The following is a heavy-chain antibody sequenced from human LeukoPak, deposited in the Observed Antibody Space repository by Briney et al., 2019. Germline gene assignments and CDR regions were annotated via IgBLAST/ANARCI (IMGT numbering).Heavy chain of an antibody. CDR1: SGSIGSSNW. CDR2: ISLGGNT. D-gene: IGHD7-27*01. V-gene: IGHV4-4*02. CDR3: ASNWGYSQGH. J-gene: IGHJ4*02. Sequence: SETLSLTCTVSSGSIGSSNWWSWVRQTPGKGLEWIGEISLGGNTNHNPSLRSRVTISVDQSKNQLLLKLTSVTAADTAIYYCASNWGYSQGHWGQGILVTVSS.